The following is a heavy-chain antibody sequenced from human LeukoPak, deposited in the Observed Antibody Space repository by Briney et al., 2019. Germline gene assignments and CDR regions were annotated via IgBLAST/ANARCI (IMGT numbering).Heavy chain of an antibody. CDR1: GFTFSSYS. Sequence: GGSLRLSCAASGFTFSSYSMNWARQAPGQGLEWVSSIDSSGGYMFYADSVKGRFIISRDNAKDSLYLQMNSLRVEDTAVYYCLRGARRDYWGQGTLVTVSS. J-gene: IGHJ4*02. CDR2: IDSSGGYM. CDR3: LRGARRDY. D-gene: IGHD6-6*01. V-gene: IGHV3-21*06.